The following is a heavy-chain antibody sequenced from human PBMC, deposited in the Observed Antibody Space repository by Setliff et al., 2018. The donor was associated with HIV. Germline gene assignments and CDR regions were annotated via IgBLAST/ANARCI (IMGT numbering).Heavy chain of an antibody. CDR3: ARGSGDVFLIAASSGDV. CDR2: ISYSGAT. Sequence: SSETLSLTCTVSGGSISSGEYYWNWIRQHPGKGLGWIGYISYSGATYYNPSLESRLDISVDTSKNQFSLRLNSVTAADSAVYYCARGSGDVFLIAASSGDVWGQGTTVTVSS. J-gene: IGHJ6*02. V-gene: IGHV4-31*02. CDR1: GGSISSGEYY. D-gene: IGHD2-15*01.